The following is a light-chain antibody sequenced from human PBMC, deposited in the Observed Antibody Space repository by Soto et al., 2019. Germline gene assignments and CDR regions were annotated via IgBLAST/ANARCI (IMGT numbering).Light chain of an antibody. J-gene: IGKJ1*01. V-gene: IGKV3-15*01. CDR2: GAS. Sequence: EIVMTQSPATLSVSPGERATLSCRASQSVSSNLAWYQQKPGQAPRLLIYGASTRATGIPARFRGSGSGTEFTLTISSLQSEDFAVYYCQQYNNWPLLTFGQGTKV. CDR1: QSVSSN. CDR3: QQYNNWPLLT.